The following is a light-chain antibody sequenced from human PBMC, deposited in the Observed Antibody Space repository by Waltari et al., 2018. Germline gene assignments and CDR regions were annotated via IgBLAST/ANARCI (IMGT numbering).Light chain of an antibody. CDR3: SSYAGTGTLV. V-gene: IGLV2-23*01. CDR1: GGDVGSYNL. Sequence: QSALTQPASVSGSPGQSITISCTATGGDVGSYNLVSWYQQRPGKAPKLMIYEGTKRPSGFSNRFSGSKSGNTASLTISGLQAEDEADYYCSSYAGTGTLVFGGGTKLTVL. CDR2: EGT. J-gene: IGLJ2*01.